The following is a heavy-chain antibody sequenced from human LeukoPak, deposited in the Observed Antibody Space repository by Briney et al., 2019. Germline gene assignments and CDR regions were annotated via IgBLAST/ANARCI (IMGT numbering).Heavy chain of an antibody. V-gene: IGHV3-23*01. J-gene: IGHJ4*02. CDR2: ISGSGGST. D-gene: IGHD6-19*01. CDR1: GFTFSSYA. CDR3: AKAEKKGSSRPFNY. Sequence: PGGSLRLSCAASGFTFSSYAMCWVRQAPGKGLQWVSGISGSGGSTYYADSVKGRFTISRDNSMNTLFLQMNSLRAEDTAVYYCAKAEKKGSSRPFNYWGQGSLLTVSS.